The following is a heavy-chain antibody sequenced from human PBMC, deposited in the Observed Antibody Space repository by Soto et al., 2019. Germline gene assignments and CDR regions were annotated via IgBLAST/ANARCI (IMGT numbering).Heavy chain of an antibody. V-gene: IGHV3-53*01. CDR3: ARVSAAKDFCC. Sequence: QRLSCAASGFTVSSNYMSWVRQAPGKGLEWVSVIYSGDSTYYADSVKGRFTISRDNSKNTLYLQMNSLRAEDTAVHYCARVSAAKDFCCWGQGTLVTVAS. J-gene: IGHJ4*02. D-gene: IGHD6-13*01. CDR2: IYSGDST. CDR1: GFTVSSNY.